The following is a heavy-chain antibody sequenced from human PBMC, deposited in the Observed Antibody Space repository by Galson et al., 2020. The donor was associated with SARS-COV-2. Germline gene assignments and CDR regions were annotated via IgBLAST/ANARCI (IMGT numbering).Heavy chain of an antibody. CDR1: GFTFSSYG. D-gene: IGHD2-2*01. V-gene: IGHV3-30*18. Sequence: GESLKISCAASGFTFSSYGMHWVRQAPGKGLEWVAFISYDGSNKYYADSVKGRFTISRDNSKNTLYLQMNSLRAEDTAVYYCVKDWGYCSSTSCRYYGMDVWGQGATVTGSS. J-gene: IGHJ6*02. CDR2: ISYDGSNK. CDR3: VKDWGYCSSTSCRYYGMDV.